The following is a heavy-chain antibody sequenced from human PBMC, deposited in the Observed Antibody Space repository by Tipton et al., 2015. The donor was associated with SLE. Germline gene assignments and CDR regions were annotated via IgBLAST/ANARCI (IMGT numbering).Heavy chain of an antibody. Sequence: TLSLTCAVYGGSVSGHYWSWIRRPPGKGLEWIGEINHSGRINYNPSLKSRVTISVDTSKNQFSLKLSSVNAADTAVYYCARHGGYYFDYWGQGTLVTVSS. CDR1: GGSVSGHY. CDR2: INHSGRI. D-gene: IGHD4-23*01. J-gene: IGHJ4*02. V-gene: IGHV4-34*01. CDR3: ARHGGYYFDY.